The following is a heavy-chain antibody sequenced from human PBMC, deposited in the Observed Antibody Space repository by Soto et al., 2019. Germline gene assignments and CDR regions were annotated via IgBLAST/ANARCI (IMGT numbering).Heavy chain of an antibody. V-gene: IGHV3-53*04. CDR3: AGPSRPYDFWSGYSPNHYYYMDV. D-gene: IGHD3-3*01. CDR2: IYSGGST. Sequence: PGGSLRLSCAASGFTVSSNYMSWVRQAPGKGLGWVSVIYSGGSTYYADSVKGRFTISRHNSKNTLYLQMNSLRAEDTAVYYCAGPSRPYDFWSGYSPNHYYYMDVWGKGTTVTVS. CDR1: GFTVSSNY. J-gene: IGHJ6*03.